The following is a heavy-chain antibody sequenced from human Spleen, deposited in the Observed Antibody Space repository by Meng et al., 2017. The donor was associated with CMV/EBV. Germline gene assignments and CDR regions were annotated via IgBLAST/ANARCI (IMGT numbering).Heavy chain of an antibody. CDR3: ARGPRIVAAGNIGYFQH. CDR2: IIPIFGTA. J-gene: IGHJ1*01. Sequence: SVKVSCKASGGTFSSYAISWVRQAPGQGLEWMGGIIPIFGTANYAQKFQGRVTITTDESTSTAYMELSSLRSDDTAVYYCARGPRIVAAGNIGYFQHWGQGTLVTVSS. V-gene: IGHV1-69*05. CDR1: GGTFSSYA. D-gene: IGHD6-13*01.